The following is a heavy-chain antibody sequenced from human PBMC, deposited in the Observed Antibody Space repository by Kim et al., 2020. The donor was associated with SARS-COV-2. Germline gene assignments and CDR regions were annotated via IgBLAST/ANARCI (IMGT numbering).Heavy chain of an antibody. V-gene: IGHV3-30*02. CDR1: GFTFSSYG. Sequence: GGSLRLSCAASGFTFSSYGMHWVRQAPGKGLEWVAFIWYDGSNKYYADSVKGRFTISRDNSKNTLYLQMNSLRAEDTAVYYCAKEVSSSWGYYYGMDVWG. D-gene: IGHD6-13*01. CDR2: IWYDGSNK. CDR3: AKEVSSSWGYYYGMDV. J-gene: IGHJ6*01.